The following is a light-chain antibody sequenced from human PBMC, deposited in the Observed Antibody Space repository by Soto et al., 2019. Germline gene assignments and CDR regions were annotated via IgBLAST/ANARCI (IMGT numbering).Light chain of an antibody. CDR3: LQYGSSVWT. V-gene: IGKV3-20*01. J-gene: IGKJ1*01. CDR2: GAS. Sequence: EIVMTHSPSTLSLSPVERATVACGASQSVSSSYLACYQQKPGQAPRLLIYGASSRATGIPDRFSGSGSGTDFTLTIPRLEPEDFAVYYCLQYGSSVWTFGQGTKVDIK. CDR1: QSVSSSY.